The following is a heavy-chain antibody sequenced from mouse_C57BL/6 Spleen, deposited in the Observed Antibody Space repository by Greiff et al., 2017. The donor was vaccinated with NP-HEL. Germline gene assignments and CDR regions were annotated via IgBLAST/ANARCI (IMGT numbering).Heavy chain of an antibody. CDR3: VRYCDGSSYGFAY. J-gene: IGHJ3*01. Sequence: QVQLQQSGAELVKPGASVKMSCKASGYTFTSYWITWVKQRPGQGLEWIGDIYPGSGSTNYNEKFKSKATLTVDTSSSTAYMQLSSLTSRESAVYSCVRYCDGSSYGFAYWGQGTLVTVSA. V-gene: IGHV1-55*01. CDR1: GYTFTSYW. D-gene: IGHD1-1*01. CDR2: IYPGSGST.